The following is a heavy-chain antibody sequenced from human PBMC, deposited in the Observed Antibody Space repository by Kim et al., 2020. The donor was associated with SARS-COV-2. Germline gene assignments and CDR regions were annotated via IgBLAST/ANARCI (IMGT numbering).Heavy chain of an antibody. Sequence: GGSLRLSCAASGFTFSNAWMSWVRQAPGKGLEWVGRIKSKTDGGTTDYAAPVKGRFTISRDDSKNTLYLQMNSLKTEDTAVYYCTTAGFVVVIAIPGEFDYWGQGTLVTVSS. J-gene: IGHJ4*02. CDR3: TTAGFVVVIAIPGEFDY. CDR2: IKSKTDGGTT. D-gene: IGHD2-21*01. V-gene: IGHV3-15*01. CDR1: GFTFSNAW.